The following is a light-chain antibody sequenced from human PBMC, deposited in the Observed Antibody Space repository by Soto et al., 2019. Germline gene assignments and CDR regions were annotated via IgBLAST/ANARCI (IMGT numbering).Light chain of an antibody. V-gene: IGLV2-8*01. CDR1: SSDIGAYKF. CDR3: SLYAGTNSVV. Sequence: QSALTQPPSASGSPGQSVAISCTGTSSDIGAYKFVSWYQQHPGKAPKLIIYEVSIRPSGAPDRFSGSKSGNTASLTVSGLLAEDEADYYCSLYAGTNSVVFGGGTKLTVL. J-gene: IGLJ2*01. CDR2: EVS.